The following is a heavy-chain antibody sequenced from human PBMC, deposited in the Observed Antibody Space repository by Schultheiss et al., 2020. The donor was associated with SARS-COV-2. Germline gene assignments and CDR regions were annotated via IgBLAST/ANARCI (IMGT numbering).Heavy chain of an antibody. Sequence: SQTLSLTCTVSGGSISSGGYYWSWIRQHPGKGLEWIGYIYYSGSTYYNPSLKSRVTISVDTSKNQFSLKLSSVTAADTAVYYCARGRYCSSTSCYWGWYFDLWGRGTLVTVSS. CDR1: GGSISSGGYY. CDR3: ARGRYCSSTSCYWGWYFDL. D-gene: IGHD2-2*01. CDR2: IYYSGST. J-gene: IGHJ2*01. V-gene: IGHV4-31*03.